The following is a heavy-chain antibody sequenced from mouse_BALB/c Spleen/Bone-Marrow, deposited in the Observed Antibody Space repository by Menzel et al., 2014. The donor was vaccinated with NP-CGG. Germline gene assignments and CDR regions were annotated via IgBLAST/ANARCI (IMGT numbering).Heavy chain of an antibody. V-gene: IGHV5-6-4*01. Sequence: EVQLQQSGGGLVKPGGSLKLSCAASGFTFSSYTMSWVRQTPEKRLEWVATISSGGLYTYYPDSVKGRFTISRDNAKNTLYLQMSSLKSEDTAMYYCTRDYGNYAWFAYWGQGTLVTVPA. J-gene: IGHJ3*01. D-gene: IGHD2-1*01. CDR2: ISSGGLYT. CDR3: TRDYGNYAWFAY. CDR1: GFTFSSYT.